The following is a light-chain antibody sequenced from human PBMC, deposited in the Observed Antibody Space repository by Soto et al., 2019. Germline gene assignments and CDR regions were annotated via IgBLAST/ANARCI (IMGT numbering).Light chain of an antibody. CDR2: DAS. J-gene: IGKJ1*01. CDR1: QSISSW. Sequence: DIQMNQSPSTLSASVGDRVTITCRASQSISSWLAWYQQKPGKAPKLLIYDASSLESGVPSRFSGSGSGTEFTLTISSLQPDDFATYYCQQYNSYSPEAFGQGTKVDIK. V-gene: IGKV1-5*01. CDR3: QQYNSYSPEA.